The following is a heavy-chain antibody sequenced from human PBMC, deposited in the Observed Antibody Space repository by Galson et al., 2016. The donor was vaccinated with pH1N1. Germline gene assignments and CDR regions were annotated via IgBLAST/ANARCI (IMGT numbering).Heavy chain of an antibody. CDR3: ARGLRTDWAYFQY. D-gene: IGHD3-9*01. CDR1: GYMLASYG. V-gene: IGHV1-18*01. J-gene: IGHJ1*01. Sequence: SVKVSCKASGYMLASYGISWVRQAPGQGLEWMRWIIPHNGNANYAQRIQDRLTMTTDPSKNTAYMEMSSLRSDDTAVYYCARGLRTDWAYFQYWGQGTLVTVSS. CDR2: IIPHNGNA.